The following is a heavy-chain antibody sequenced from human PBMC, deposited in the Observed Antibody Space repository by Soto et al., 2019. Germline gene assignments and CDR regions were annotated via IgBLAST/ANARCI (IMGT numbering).Heavy chain of an antibody. J-gene: IGHJ6*02. CDR3: ARLSRYGVVTWYYGMDV. Sequence: GESLKISCKGSGYSFTSYWIGWVRQMPGKGLEWMGIIYPGDSDTRYSPSFQGQVTIPADKSISTAYLQWSSLKASDTAMYYCARLSRYGVVTWYYGMDVWGQGTTVTVSS. CDR1: GYSFTSYW. D-gene: IGHD3-3*01. CDR2: IYPGDSDT. V-gene: IGHV5-51*01.